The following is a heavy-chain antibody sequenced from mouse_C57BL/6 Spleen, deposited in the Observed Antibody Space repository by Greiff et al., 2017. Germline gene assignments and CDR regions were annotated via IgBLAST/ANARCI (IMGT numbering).Heavy chain of an antibody. V-gene: IGHV14-4*01. D-gene: IGHD2-4*01. CDR3: TTSYDYTSAWFAY. Sequence: VQLQQSGAELVRPGASVKLSCTASGFNIKDDYMHWVKQRPEQGLEWIGWIDPENGDTEYASKFQGKATITADTSSNTAYLQLSSLTSEDTAVYYCTTSYDYTSAWFAYWGQGTLVTVSA. CDR1: GFNIKDDY. CDR2: IDPENGDT. J-gene: IGHJ3*01.